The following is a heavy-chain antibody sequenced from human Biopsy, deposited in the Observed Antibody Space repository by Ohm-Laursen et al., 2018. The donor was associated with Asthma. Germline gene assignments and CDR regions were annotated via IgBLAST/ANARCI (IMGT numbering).Heavy chain of an antibody. Sequence: GASVKVSCNASGVALSGYTFEWVRQARGLGLEWIAWIVFASGATNYAQNFQDRLTVTRDMSAGSVSTELRGLSSTDTAVYYCAAGRTSLQGESLIWGQGTLVSVSS. CDR2: IVFASGAT. CDR3: AAGRTSLQGESLI. J-gene: IGHJ4*01. V-gene: IGHV1-58*01. D-gene: IGHD2/OR15-2a*01. CDR1: GVALSGYT.